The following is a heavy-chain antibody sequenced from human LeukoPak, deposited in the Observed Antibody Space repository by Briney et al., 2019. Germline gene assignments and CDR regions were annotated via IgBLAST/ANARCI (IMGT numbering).Heavy chain of an antibody. CDR2: ISSSGSTI. CDR1: GFTFSDYN. CDR3: ARVGQLWLYFDY. D-gene: IGHD5-18*01. V-gene: IGHV3-11*04. Sequence: GGSLRLSCAASGFTFSDYNMRWIRQAPGKGLEWVSYISSSGSTIYYADSVKGRFTISRDNAKNSLYLQMNSLRAEDTAVYHCARVGQLWLYFDYWGQGTLVTVSS. J-gene: IGHJ4*02.